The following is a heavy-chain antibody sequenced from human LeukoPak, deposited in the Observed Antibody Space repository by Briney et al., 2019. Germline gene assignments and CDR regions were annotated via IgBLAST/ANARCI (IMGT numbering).Heavy chain of an antibody. CDR2: IYYSGST. D-gene: IGHD3-3*01. CDR1: GGSITSSSYY. J-gene: IGHJ4*02. V-gene: IGHV4-39*01. CDR3: ARQSTIFGPYPFDY. Sequence: PSETLSLTCTVSGGSITSSSYYWGWIRQPPGKGLEWIGSIYYSGSTYYNPSLKNRVTISVDTSKNQFSLKVNSVTAADTAVYYCARQSTIFGPYPFDYWGQGTLVTVSS.